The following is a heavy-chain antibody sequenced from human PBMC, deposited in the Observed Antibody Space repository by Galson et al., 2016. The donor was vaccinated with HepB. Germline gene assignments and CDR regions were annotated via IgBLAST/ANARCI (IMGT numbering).Heavy chain of an antibody. J-gene: IGHJ4*02. CDR1: GLTFSSYA. D-gene: IGHD1-26*01. Sequence: SLRLSCAVSGLTFSSYAMTWVRQVPGKGLEWVSTISDGGDGTHYADSVKVRFTISRDNSKNTLHLQMNSLRAEDTALYYCAKDKWRSYHDYWGQGTLVTVSS. V-gene: IGHV3-23*01. CDR2: ISDGGDGT. CDR3: AKDKWRSYHDY.